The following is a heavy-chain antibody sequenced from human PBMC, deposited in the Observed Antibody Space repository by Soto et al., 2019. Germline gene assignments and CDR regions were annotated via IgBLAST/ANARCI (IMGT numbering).Heavy chain of an antibody. CDR3: ARERYPNYPPDAFDI. CDR1: GFTLSSNG. J-gene: IGHJ3*02. V-gene: IGHV3-33*01. D-gene: IGHD4-4*01. CDR2: IWYDGSEK. Sequence: QVQLVESGGGVVQPGKSLRLSCAASGFTLSSNGMHWVRQAPGKGLEWVAFIWYDGSEKYYADSVKGRFTISRDKSKNTLYLQMNSLRAEDTAVYYCARERYPNYPPDAFDIWGQGTLVTVSS.